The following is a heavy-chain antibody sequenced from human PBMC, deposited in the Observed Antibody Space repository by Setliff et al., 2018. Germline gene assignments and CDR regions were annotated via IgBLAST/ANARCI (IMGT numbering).Heavy chain of an antibody. D-gene: IGHD3-16*02. V-gene: IGHV3-30*02. Sequence: GGSLRLFCVASGFTFSKYGMHWARQAPGKGLEWVTYTQHDGNIKHYADSVKGRCTISRDNSKNTLYLEMSSLRPEDTAVYYCAKVIGGYPPKPSDYWGQGTLVTVSS. CDR1: GFTFSKYG. J-gene: IGHJ4*02. CDR2: TQHDGNIK. CDR3: AKVIGGYPPKPSDY.